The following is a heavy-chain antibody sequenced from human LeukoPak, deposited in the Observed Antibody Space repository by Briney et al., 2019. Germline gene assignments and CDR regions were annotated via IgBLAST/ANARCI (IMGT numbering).Heavy chain of an antibody. J-gene: IGHJ4*02. CDR3: ARLRYYDSSAYYYAFDY. CDR2: IYYRGST. CDR1: GGSISSSSYY. V-gene: IGHV4-39*01. D-gene: IGHD3-22*01. Sequence: SETLSLTCTVPGGSISSSSYYWGWIRQPPGKGLEWIGSIYYRGSTYYNPSLKSRVTISVDTSKNQFSLKLSSVTAADTAVYYCARLRYYDSSAYYYAFDYWGQGTLVTVSS.